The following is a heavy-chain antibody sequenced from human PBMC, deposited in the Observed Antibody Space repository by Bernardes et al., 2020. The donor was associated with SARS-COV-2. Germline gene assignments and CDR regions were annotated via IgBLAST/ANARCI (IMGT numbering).Heavy chain of an antibody. CDR1: AFTFSSYA. V-gene: IGHV3-30*01. CDR2: ISYDGSNK. Sequence: GGSLRLSCAASAFTFSSYAMHWVRQAPGKGLEWVAVISYDGSNKYYADSVKGRFTISRDNSKNTLYLQMNSLRAEDTAVYYCARDAAYCSSTSCSLAYYYGMDVWGQGTTVTVSS. CDR3: ARDAAYCSSTSCSLAYYYGMDV. D-gene: IGHD2-2*01. J-gene: IGHJ6*02.